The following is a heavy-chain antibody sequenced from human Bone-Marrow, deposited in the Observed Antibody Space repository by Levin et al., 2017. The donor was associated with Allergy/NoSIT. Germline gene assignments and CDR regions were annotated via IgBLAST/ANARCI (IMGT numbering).Heavy chain of an antibody. Sequence: SETLSLTCTVSGASISGSNYYWGWIRQPPGKGLEWIGSLFESGSTYYNESLKSRVTMSVDTSRNQFSLKLKSVTAADMAVYYCARGGSGWHYNWFDPWGRGTLVTVSS. CDR3: ARGGSGWHYNWFDP. J-gene: IGHJ5*02. D-gene: IGHD6-19*01. V-gene: IGHV4-39*07. CDR2: LFESGST. CDR1: GASISGSNYY.